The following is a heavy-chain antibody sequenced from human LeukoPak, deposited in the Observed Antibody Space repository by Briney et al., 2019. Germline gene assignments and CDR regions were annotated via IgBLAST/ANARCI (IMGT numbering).Heavy chain of an antibody. D-gene: IGHD3-22*01. J-gene: IGHJ4*02. CDR1: GRAITGSSYY. V-gene: IGHV4-39*01. Sequence: SETLSLTCTVSGRAITGSSYYWGWIRQSPGKGLEWIGSLYYSGSIYYNPSLKSRVSMSADTSKNQFSLKLNSLTAADRAVYYCARQYYDSTGYYYFDHWDQGTLVTVSS. CDR3: ARQYYDSTGYYYFDH. CDR2: LYYSGSI.